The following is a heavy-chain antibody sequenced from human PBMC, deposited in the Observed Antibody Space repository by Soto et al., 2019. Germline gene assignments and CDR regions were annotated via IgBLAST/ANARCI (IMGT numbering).Heavy chain of an antibody. Sequence: SETLSLTCTVSGGSISSYSWSWIRQPPGKGLEWIGYIYHSGSTYYNPSLKSRVTISVDRSKNQFSLKLSSVTAADTAVYYCARGMTTVTTLDYWGQGTLVTVSS. V-gene: IGHV4-30-2*01. D-gene: IGHD4-4*01. J-gene: IGHJ4*02. CDR3: ARGMTTVTTLDY. CDR2: IYHSGST. CDR1: GGSISSYS.